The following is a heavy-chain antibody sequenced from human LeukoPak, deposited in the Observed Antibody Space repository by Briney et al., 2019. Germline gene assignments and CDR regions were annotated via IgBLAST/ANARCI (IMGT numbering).Heavy chain of an antibody. CDR1: GFTVSSNY. CDR3: ARLIVTYSSSWYDY. D-gene: IGHD6-13*01. CDR2: IYSGGST. Sequence: GGSLRLSCAASGFTVSSNYMSWVRQAPGKGLEWVSVIYSGGSTYYAGSVKGRFTISRDNSKNTLYLQMNSLRAEDTAVYYCARLIVTYSSSWYDYWGQGTLVTVSS. V-gene: IGHV3-66*01. J-gene: IGHJ4*02.